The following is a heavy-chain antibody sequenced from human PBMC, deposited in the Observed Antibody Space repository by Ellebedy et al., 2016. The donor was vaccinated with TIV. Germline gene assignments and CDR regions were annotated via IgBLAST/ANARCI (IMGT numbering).Heavy chain of an antibody. J-gene: IGHJ4*02. CDR1: GGSISSYY. CDR3: ARSGYAYFDY. D-gene: IGHD5-12*01. CDR2: IYYSGST. Sequence: MPSGTLSLTCTVSGGSISSYYWSWIRQPPGKGLEWIGYIYYSGSTNYNPSLKSRVTISVDTYKNQLSLKLSSVTAADTAVYYCARSGYAYFDYWGQGTLVTVSS. V-gene: IGHV4-59*01.